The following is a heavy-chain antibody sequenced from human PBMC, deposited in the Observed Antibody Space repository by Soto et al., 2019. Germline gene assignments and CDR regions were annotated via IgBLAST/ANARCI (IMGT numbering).Heavy chain of an antibody. CDR2: ISGSGGST. Sequence: EVQLLESGGGLVQPGGSLRLSCAASGFTFSSYAMSWVRQAPGKGLEWVSAISGSGGSTYYADSVKGRFTISRDNSKNTLYLQMNSLRAEDTAVYYCAKDRAGAAYYYDSSGYYPHDAFDIWGQGTMVTVSS. CDR1: GFTFSSYA. J-gene: IGHJ3*02. V-gene: IGHV3-23*01. D-gene: IGHD3-22*01. CDR3: AKDRAGAAYYYDSSGYYPHDAFDI.